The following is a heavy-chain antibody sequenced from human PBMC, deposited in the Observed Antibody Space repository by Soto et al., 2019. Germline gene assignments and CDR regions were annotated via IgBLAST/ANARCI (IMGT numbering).Heavy chain of an antibody. CDR2: INHSGST. D-gene: IGHD3-22*01. Sequence: SETLSLTCAVYGGSFSGYYWSWIRQPPGKGLEWIGEINHSGSTNYNPSLKSRVTISVDASKNQLSLKLSSVTAADTAVYYCESSRVITLFDYWGQGTLVTVSS. J-gene: IGHJ4*02. CDR1: GGSFSGYY. V-gene: IGHV4-34*01. CDR3: ESSRVITLFDY.